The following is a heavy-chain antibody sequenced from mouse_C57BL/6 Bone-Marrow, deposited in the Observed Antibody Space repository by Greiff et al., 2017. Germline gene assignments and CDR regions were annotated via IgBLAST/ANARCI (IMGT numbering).Heavy chain of an antibody. CDR3: ASHEGLRYLFAY. D-gene: IGHD1-1*01. CDR1: GYTFTEYT. J-gene: IGHJ3*01. Sequence: VKLVESGAELVKPGASVKLSCKASGYTFTEYTIHWVKQRSGQGLEWIGWFYPGSGSIKYNEKFKDKATLTADKSSSTVYMELSRLTSEDSAVYFCASHEGLRYLFAYWGQGTLVTVSA. CDR2: FYPGSGSI. V-gene: IGHV1-62-2*01.